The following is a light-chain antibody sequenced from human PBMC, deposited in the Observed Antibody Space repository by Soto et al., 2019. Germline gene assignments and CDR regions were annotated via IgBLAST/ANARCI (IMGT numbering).Light chain of an antibody. J-gene: IGLJ2*01. Sequence: QSVLTQPPSVSGAPGQRVTISCTGSSSNIGAGYDVHWYQQLPGTAPKLLIYGNSNRPSGVPDRFSGSKSGTSASLAITGRQAEEEADDYCQSYDSSLGVVFGGGTKLTVL. V-gene: IGLV1-40*01. CDR3: QSYDSSLGVV. CDR1: SSNIGAGYD. CDR2: GNS.